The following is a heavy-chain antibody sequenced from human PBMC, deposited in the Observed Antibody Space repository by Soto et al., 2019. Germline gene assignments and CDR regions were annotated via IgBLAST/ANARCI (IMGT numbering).Heavy chain of an antibody. Sequence: QVQLQESGPRLVKPSQTLSLTCTVSGGSISSGGYFWSWIRQHPEKVLDWIGCIYYSGTTYYNPSLKSRMTMSIDTSKNQFSLGLRSVTAEDTAMYYCAQQIAATGTGRPFDIWGQGTMVTVS. CDR3: AQQIAATGTGRPFDI. V-gene: IGHV4-31*03. CDR2: IYYSGTT. CDR1: GGSISSGGYF. J-gene: IGHJ3*02. D-gene: IGHD6-13*01.